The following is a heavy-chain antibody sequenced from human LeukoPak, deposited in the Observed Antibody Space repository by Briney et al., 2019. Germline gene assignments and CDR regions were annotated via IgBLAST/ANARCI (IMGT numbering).Heavy chain of an antibody. V-gene: IGHV4-61*02. D-gene: IGHD4-11*01. J-gene: IGHJ4*02. CDR3: ARESDYSNNVDY. CDR1: GGSISSGSYY. Sequence: SETLSLTCTVSGGSISSGSYYWSWIRQPAGKGLEWIGRIYSSGTTNYSPSLKSRVTISLDTSKNQFSLKLSSVTAADTALYYCARESDYSNNVDYWGQGTPVTVSS. CDR2: IYSSGTT.